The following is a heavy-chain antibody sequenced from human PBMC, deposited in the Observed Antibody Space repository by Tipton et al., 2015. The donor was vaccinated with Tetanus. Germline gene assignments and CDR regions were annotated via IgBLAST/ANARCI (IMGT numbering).Heavy chain of an antibody. CDR3: ARSIPAGPVWPYEH. V-gene: IGHV4-39*01. Sequence: TLSLTCIVSGGSMSGSGHYWTWVRQPPGKGLEWFGEIQRGGSTNYNPSLKSRVSMSLDTSRNQIPLRLTSVTAADTAVYYCARSIPAGPVWPYEHWGQGTLVTVPS. CDR2: IQRGGST. D-gene: IGHD2-21*01. CDR1: GGSMSGSGHY. J-gene: IGHJ4*02.